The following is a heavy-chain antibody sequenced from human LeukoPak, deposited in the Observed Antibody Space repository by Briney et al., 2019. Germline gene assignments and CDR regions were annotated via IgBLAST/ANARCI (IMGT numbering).Heavy chain of an antibody. V-gene: IGHV3-23*01. D-gene: IGHD2-21*01. CDR1: GFTFSTFA. Sequence: GGSLRLSCAASGFTFSTFAMIWVRQPPGKGLEWVSSIFPSGGEIHYADSVRGRFTISRDNSKSTLSLQMNSLRAEDTAIYYCMKLPTMIIVIDTDFEYWGQGAQVTVSS. CDR3: MKLPTMIIVIDTDFEY. J-gene: IGHJ4*02. CDR2: IFPSGGEI.